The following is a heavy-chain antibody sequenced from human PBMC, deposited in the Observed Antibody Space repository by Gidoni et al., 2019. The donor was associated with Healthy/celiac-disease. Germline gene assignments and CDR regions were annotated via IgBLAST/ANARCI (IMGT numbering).Heavy chain of an antibody. CDR3: ARGAASIAAAGADY. V-gene: IGHV4-34*01. CDR1: GGSFSGYY. D-gene: IGHD6-13*01. J-gene: IGHJ4*02. Sequence: QVQLQQGGAGLLKHSETLSLTCAVYGGSFSGYYRSWIRQPPGKGLEWIGEINHSGSTNYTPSLKSRVTISVDTSKNQFSLKLSSVTAADTAVYYCARGAASIAAAGADYWGQGTLVTVSS. CDR2: INHSGST.